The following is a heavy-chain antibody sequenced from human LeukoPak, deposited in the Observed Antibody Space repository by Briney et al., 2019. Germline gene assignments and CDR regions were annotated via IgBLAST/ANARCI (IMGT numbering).Heavy chain of an antibody. CDR3: AKDAGYDTSGYYYFPSDF. D-gene: IGHD3-22*01. V-gene: IGHV3-74*01. Sequence: GGSLRLSCAASGFTFSSSWMHWVRQAPGRGLVWVSRINPDGTSTSYADSVKGRFTISRDNSKNTVYLQMTHLRAGDTAIYYCAKDAGYDTSGYYYFPSDFWGQGALVTVSS. J-gene: IGHJ4*02. CDR2: INPDGTST. CDR1: GFTFSSSW.